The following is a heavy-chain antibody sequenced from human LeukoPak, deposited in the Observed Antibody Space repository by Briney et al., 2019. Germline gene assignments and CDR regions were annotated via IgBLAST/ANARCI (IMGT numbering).Heavy chain of an antibody. V-gene: IGHV4-34*01. CDR2: INHSGST. CDR1: GGSFSGYY. Sequence: SETLSLTCAVYGGSFSGYYWSWIRQPPGKGLEWIGEINHSGSTNYNPSLKSRVTISVDTSKNQFSLKLSSVTAADTAVYYCARISIFVSFYYMDVWGKGTTVTVSS. D-gene: IGHD3-3*01. CDR3: ARISIFVSFYYMDV. J-gene: IGHJ6*03.